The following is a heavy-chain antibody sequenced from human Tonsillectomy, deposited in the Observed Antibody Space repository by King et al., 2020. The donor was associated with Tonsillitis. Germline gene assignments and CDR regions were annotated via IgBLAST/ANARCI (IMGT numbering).Heavy chain of an antibody. Sequence: QLVQSGAEVKKPGSSVEVSCKASGGTFTSYAVTWVRQAPGQGLEWMGGIIPMFGTANYAQKFQGRVTITADESTSTAYMELSSLRSEDTAVYFCARAPIIYSNELYYHYLDVWGKGTTVTVTS. J-gene: IGHJ6*03. CDR1: GGTFTSYA. D-gene: IGHD4-11*01. CDR3: ARAPIIYSNELYYHYLDV. CDR2: IIPMFGTA. V-gene: IGHV1-69*01.